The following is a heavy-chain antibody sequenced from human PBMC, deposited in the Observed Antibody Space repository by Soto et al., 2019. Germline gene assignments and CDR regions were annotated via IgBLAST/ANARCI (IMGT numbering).Heavy chain of an antibody. CDR1: GVSISSGNW. V-gene: IGHV4-4*02. CDR2: IFHDGTA. CDR3: ARLVYDPRLNYMYFDF. Sequence: KPSETLSLTXAVSGVSISSGNWWTWVRQSPQKGLEYIGEIFHDGTANYYPSFERRVAISVDTSKNQFSLKLTSVTAADTAIYFCARLVYDPRLNYMYFDFWGQGTLVTVSS. J-gene: IGHJ4*02. D-gene: IGHD3-10*01.